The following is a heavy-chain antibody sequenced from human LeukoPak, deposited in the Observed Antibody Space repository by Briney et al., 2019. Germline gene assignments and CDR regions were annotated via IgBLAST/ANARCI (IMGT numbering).Heavy chain of an antibody. Sequence: GGSLRLSCVASGFSLSGYWMYWVRQAPGKGLMYISRNNGDGSTTNYADVVKGRFTMSRDNVKNTLYLQMNSLRVEDTAVYYCVRGASGGHYVIDYWGQGTLVTVSS. CDR1: GFSLSGYW. CDR3: VRGASGGHYVIDY. CDR2: NNGDGSTT. D-gene: IGHD1-26*01. V-gene: IGHV3-74*01. J-gene: IGHJ4*02.